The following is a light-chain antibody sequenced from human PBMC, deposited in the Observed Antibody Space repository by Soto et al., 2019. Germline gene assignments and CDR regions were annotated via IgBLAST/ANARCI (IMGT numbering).Light chain of an antibody. V-gene: IGKV3D-15*01. CDR3: QQYNNLPPLP. Sequence: EIVMTQSPATLSVSPGERATLSCRASQSVSSSLAWYQQKPGQAPRLLIYGASTRATGIPARFSGSGSGTEFTLPISSLQSENFGVYYCQQYNNLPPLPFGGGAKVEIK. J-gene: IGKJ4*01. CDR2: GAS. CDR1: QSVSSS.